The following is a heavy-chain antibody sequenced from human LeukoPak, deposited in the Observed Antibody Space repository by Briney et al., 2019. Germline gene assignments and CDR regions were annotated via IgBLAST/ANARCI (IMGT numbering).Heavy chain of an antibody. D-gene: IGHD6-19*01. V-gene: IGHV1-69*04. Sequence: SVKLSCKASGGTFSSYAISWVRHAPGQRLEWMGRIIPIFGIANYAQKFQGRVTITADKYTSTAYMELSSLRSEDTAVYYCARDEGIAVAGVFDYWGQGTLVTVSS. CDR1: GGTFSSYA. J-gene: IGHJ4*02. CDR3: ARDEGIAVAGVFDY. CDR2: IIPIFGIA.